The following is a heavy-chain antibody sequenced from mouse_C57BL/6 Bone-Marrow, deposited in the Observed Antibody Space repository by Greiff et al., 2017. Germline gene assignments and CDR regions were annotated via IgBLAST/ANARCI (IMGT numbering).Heavy chain of an antibody. CDR3: ARHCYGSSYGFAY. CDR2: ISGGGGNT. V-gene: IGHV5-9*01. D-gene: IGHD1-1*01. CDR1: GFTFSSYT. Sequence: EVMLVESGGGLVKPGGSLKLSCAASGFTFSSYTMSWVRQTPEKRLEWVATISGGGGNTYYPDSVKGRFTISRDNAKNTLYLQMSSLRSEDTALYYCARHCYGSSYGFAYWGQGTLVTVSA. J-gene: IGHJ3*01.